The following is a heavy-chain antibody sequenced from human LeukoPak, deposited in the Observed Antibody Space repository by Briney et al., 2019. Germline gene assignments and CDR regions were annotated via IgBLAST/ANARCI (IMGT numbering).Heavy chain of an antibody. CDR1: GYTFTGYY. CDR2: INPNSGGT. CDR3: ARIPYYDSSGYPYFDY. D-gene: IGHD3-22*01. Sequence: GASVKVSCKASGYTFTGYYMHWVRQAPGQGLEWMGWINPNSGGTNYAQKFQGRVTMTRDTSISTAYMELSRLRSDDTAVYYCARIPYYDSSGYPYFDYWGQGTLVTVSS. J-gene: IGHJ4*02. V-gene: IGHV1-2*02.